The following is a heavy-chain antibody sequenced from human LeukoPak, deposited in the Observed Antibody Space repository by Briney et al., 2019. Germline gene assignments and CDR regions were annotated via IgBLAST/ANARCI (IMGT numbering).Heavy chain of an antibody. J-gene: IGHJ3*01. CDR2: INSDGSII. CDR3: VLVTTGS. V-gene: IGHV3-74*01. Sequence: GGSQRLSCAASGFTFSTYWMHWVRQAPGKGLVWVSRINSDGSIINYADSVKGRFTISRDNAKNTLYLHMNSLRAEDTAVYYCVLVTTGSWGQGTMVTVS. CDR1: GFTFSTYW. D-gene: IGHD4-17*01.